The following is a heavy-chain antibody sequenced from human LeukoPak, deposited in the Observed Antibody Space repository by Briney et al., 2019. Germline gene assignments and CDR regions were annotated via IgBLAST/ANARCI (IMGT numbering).Heavy chain of an antibody. CDR3: AREDYCSSTSCEPGDY. CDR1: GFTFSSYA. V-gene: IGHV3-7*03. Sequence: GGSLRLSCAASGFTFSSYAMHWVRQAPGKGLEWVANIKPDGSEKYYVDSVKGRFTISRDNSKNTLYLQMNSLRAEDTAVYYCAREDYCSSTSCEPGDYWGQGTLVTVSS. J-gene: IGHJ4*02. D-gene: IGHD2-2*01. CDR2: IKPDGSEK.